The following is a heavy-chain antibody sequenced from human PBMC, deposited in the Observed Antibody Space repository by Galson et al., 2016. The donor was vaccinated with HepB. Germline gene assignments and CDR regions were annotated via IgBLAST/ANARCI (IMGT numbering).Heavy chain of an antibody. Sequence: SLRLSCAASGFTFIDYAMTWVRQAPGKGLEWVSGVSGGVGYTYYAASVKGRFTISRDNSKNTVYLQMNSLRAEDTAVYYCAASSGWWAEHYWGQGTLVTVSS. J-gene: IGHJ4*02. CDR3: AASSGWWAEHY. D-gene: IGHD6-19*01. V-gene: IGHV3-23*01. CDR1: GFTFIDYA. CDR2: VSGGVGYT.